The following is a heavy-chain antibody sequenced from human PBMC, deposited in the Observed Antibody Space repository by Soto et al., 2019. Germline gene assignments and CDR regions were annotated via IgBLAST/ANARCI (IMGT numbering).Heavy chain of an antibody. CDR1: GGSISSGDYY. J-gene: IGHJ3*02. D-gene: IGHD1-26*01. CDR3: ARDLYSGSYYGYAFDI. CDR2: IYYSGST. V-gene: IGHV4-61*08. Sequence: SSETLSLTCTVSGGSISSGDYYWSWIRQPPGKGLEWIGYIYYSGSTNYNPSLKSRVTISVDTSKNQFSLKLSSVTAADTAVYYCARDLYSGSYYGYAFDIWGQGTMVTVSS.